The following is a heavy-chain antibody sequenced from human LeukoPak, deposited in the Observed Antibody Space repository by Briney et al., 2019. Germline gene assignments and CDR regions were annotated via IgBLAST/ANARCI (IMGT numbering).Heavy chain of an antibody. D-gene: IGHD6-13*01. CDR1: GFTFDDYA. CDR2: ISWNSGSI. J-gene: IGHJ5*02. V-gene: IGHV3-9*01. CDR3: AKDTDSLIAAAGGINWFDP. Sequence: PGGSLRLSCAASGFTFDDYAMHWVRQAPGKGLEWVSGISWNSGSIGYADSVKGRFTISRDNAKNSLYLQMNSLRAEDTALYYCAKDTDSLIAAAGGINWFDPWGQGTLVTVSS.